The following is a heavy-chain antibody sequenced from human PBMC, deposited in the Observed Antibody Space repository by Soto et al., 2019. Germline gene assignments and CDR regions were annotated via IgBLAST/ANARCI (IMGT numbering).Heavy chain of an antibody. CDR1: GGSINNYY. Sequence: QVQLQESGPGLVKPSETLLLTCSVSGGSINNYYWSWIRQPPGKGLEFIGYIYYAGTTTYNPSLKSRVTISVDMSKNQVSLKLSSVTAADTAVYYCARLGGYYQALDSWGQGTLVTVSS. D-gene: IGHD3-22*01. CDR3: ARLGGYYQALDS. V-gene: IGHV4-59*08. CDR2: IYYAGTT. J-gene: IGHJ4*02.